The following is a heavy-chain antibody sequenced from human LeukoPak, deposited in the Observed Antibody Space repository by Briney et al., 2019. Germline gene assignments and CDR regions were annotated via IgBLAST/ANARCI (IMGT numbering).Heavy chain of an antibody. CDR3: ARLTPYYDFWSGYPSPGYFDY. Sequence: ASVKVSCKASGGTFSSYAISWVRQAPGQGLERMGGIIPIFGTANYAQKFQGRVTITTDESTGTAYMELSSLRSEDTAVYYCARLTPYYDFWSGYPSPGYFDYWGQGTLVTVSS. V-gene: IGHV1-69*05. J-gene: IGHJ4*02. CDR2: IIPIFGTA. D-gene: IGHD3-3*01. CDR1: GGTFSSYA.